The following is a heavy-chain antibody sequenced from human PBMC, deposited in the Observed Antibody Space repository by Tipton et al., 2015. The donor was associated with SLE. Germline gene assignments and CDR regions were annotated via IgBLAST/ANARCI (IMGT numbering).Heavy chain of an antibody. CDR2: IYNSGIT. CDR1: GGSISRGSYY. J-gene: IGHJ3*02. CDR3: ARDDYSYGSI. Sequence: TLSLTCTVSGGSISRGSYYWSWIRQPAGKGLEWIGRIYNSGITNYNPSLKSRVTISVDTSKNQFSLKLSSVTAADTAVYYCARDDYSYGSIWGQGTMVTVSS. V-gene: IGHV4-61*02. D-gene: IGHD5-18*01.